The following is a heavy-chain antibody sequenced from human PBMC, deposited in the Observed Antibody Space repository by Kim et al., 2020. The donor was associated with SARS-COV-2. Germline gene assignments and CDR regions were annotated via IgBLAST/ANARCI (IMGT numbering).Heavy chain of an antibody. J-gene: IGHJ6*03. CDR3: ARSSRYYYYMDV. V-gene: IGHV4-34*01. Sequence: SETLSLTCAVYGGSFSGYYWSWIRQPPGKGLEWIGEINHSGSTNYNPSLKSRVTISVDTSKNQFSLKLSSVTAADTAVYYCARSSRYYYYMDVWGKGTTV. CDR2: INHSGST. CDR1: GGSFSGYY.